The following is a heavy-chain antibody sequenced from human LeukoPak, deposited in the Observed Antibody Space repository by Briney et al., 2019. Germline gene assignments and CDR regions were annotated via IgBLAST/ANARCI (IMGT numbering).Heavy chain of an antibody. CDR2: IIPILGIA. CDR1: GGTFSSYA. D-gene: IGHD6-13*01. J-gene: IGHJ4*02. V-gene: IGHV1-69*04. CDR3: ARDGGGIAAAGPDY. Sequence: GASVKVSCKASGGTFSSYAISWVRQAPGQGLEWMGRIIPILGIANYAQKLQGRVTMTTDTSTSTAYMELRSLRSDDTAVYYCARDGGGIAAAGPDYWGQGTLVTVSS.